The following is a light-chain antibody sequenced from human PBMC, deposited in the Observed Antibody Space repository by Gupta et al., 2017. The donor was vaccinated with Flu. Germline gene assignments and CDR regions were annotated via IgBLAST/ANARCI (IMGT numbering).Light chain of an antibody. J-gene: IGLJ2*01. CDR2: EVN. Sequence: SVTISCTGTSSDVGGFNYVSWYQHHPGKAPKLIIYEVNKRPSGVPDRFSGSKSGNTASLTVSGLQAEDEADYYCGSYGVSNQYLFGGGTKVTVL. CDR1: SSDVGGFNY. V-gene: IGLV2-8*01. CDR3: GSYGVSNQYL.